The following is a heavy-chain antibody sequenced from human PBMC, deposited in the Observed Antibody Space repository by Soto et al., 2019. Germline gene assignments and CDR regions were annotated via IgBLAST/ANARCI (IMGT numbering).Heavy chain of an antibody. CDR1: GGTFSSYA. CDR2: IIPIFGTA. J-gene: IGHJ5*02. V-gene: IGHV1-69*01. D-gene: IGHD3-10*01. Sequence: QVQLVQSGAEVKKPGSSVKVSCKASGGTFSSYAISWVRQAPGQGLEWMGGIIPIFGTANYAQKFQSRVTITADESTSTAYMELSSLRSEDTAVYYCARGGGLLWFGELFGWFDPWGQGTLVTVSS. CDR3: ARGGGLLWFGELFGWFDP.